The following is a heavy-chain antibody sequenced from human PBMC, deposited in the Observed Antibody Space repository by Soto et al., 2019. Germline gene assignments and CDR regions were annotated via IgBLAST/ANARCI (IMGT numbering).Heavy chain of an antibody. CDR2: IYPGDSDT. V-gene: IGHV5-51*01. CDR1: GYSFTSYW. J-gene: IGHJ6*02. Sequence: PGESLKISCKGSGYSFTSYWIGWVRQMPGKGLEWMGIIYPGDSDTRYSPSFQGQVTISADKSISTAYLQWSSLKASDTAMYYCARQPPRIAAAGTVYYYGMDVWGQGTTVTVS. D-gene: IGHD6-13*01. CDR3: ARQPPRIAAAGTVYYYGMDV.